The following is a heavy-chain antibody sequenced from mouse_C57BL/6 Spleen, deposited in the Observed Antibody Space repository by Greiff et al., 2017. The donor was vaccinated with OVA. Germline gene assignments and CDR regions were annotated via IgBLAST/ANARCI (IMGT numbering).Heavy chain of an antibody. V-gene: IGHV1-82*01. CDR3: ARTPGREYGSLYYFDC. D-gene: IGHD1-1*01. Sequence: VKLKQSGPELVKPGASVKISCKASGYAFSSSWMNWVKQRPGKGLEWIGRIYPGDGDTNYNGKFKGKATLTADKSSSTAYMQLSSLTSEDSAVYFCARTPGREYGSLYYFDCWGQGTTLTVSS. CDR1: GYAFSSSW. J-gene: IGHJ2*01. CDR2: IYPGDGDT.